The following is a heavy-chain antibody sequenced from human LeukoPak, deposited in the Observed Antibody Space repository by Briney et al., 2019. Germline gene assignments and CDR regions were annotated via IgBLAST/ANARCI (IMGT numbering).Heavy chain of an antibody. D-gene: IGHD1-1*01. CDR2: ISTYNGNT. CDR1: GYTFNSYA. CDR3: ARDSAITGTVDY. V-gene: IGHV1-18*01. Sequence: GASVKVSCKASGYTFNSYAISWVRQAPGQGLEWMGWISTYNGNTHYAQKLQGRVTMTTGTSTNTAYMELRSLRSDDTAVYYCARDSAITGTVDYWGQGTLVTVSS. J-gene: IGHJ4*02.